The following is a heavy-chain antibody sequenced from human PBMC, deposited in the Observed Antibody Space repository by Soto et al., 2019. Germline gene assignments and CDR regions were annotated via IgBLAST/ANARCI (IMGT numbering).Heavy chain of an antibody. V-gene: IGHV1-3*01. CDR1: GYTFTSYA. CDR2: INAGNGNT. Sequence: ASVKVSCKASGYTFTSYAMHWVRQAPGQRLEWMGWINAGNGNTKYSQKFQGRVTITRDTSASTAYMELSSLRSEDTAVYYCARGFSYSYGYAFDYWGQGTLVTVSS. D-gene: IGHD5-18*01. CDR3: ARGFSYSYGYAFDY. J-gene: IGHJ4*02.